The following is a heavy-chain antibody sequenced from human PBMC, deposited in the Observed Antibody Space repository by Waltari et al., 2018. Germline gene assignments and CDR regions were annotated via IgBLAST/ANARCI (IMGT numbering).Heavy chain of an antibody. CDR2: IYTSGST. CDR1: GYSISSGYY. Sequence: QVQLQESGPGLVKPSETLSLTCAVSGYSISSGYYWGWIRQPPGKGLEWIGRIYTSGSTNYNPSLKSRVTISVDTSKNQFSLKLSSVTAADTAVYYCAANKGYYYYMDVWGKGTTVTVSS. J-gene: IGHJ6*03. V-gene: IGHV4-38-2*01. CDR3: AANKGYYYYMDV. D-gene: IGHD7-27*01.